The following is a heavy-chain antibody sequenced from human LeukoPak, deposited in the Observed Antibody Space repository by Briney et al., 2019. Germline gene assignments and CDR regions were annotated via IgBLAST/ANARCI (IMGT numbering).Heavy chain of an antibody. J-gene: IGHJ3*02. V-gene: IGHV3-33*01. CDR3: ARDDALGDNALDI. CDR2: ILNDGSQE. CDR1: GFTFSSYG. D-gene: IGHD3-16*01. Sequence: GGSLRLSCAASGFTFSSYGMHWVRQAPGKGLEWVAVILNDGSQEKYADSVKGRFTISRDNSKNTLFLQMNSLRAEDTAVYYCARDDALGDNALDIRGQGTMVTVSS.